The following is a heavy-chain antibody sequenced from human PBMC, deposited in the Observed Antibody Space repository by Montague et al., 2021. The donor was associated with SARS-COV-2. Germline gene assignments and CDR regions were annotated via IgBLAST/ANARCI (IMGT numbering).Heavy chain of an antibody. CDR3: TQERGPGRTTWHYFDY. D-gene: IGHD1-14*01. Sequence: CAISGDSVSSNIAAWYWIRQSPSRGLEWLGRTYYRSKWYNDYAVSVRIRITISPDTSKNQFSLQLNSVTPEDTAVYYRTQERGPGRTTWHYFDYWGQGTLVTVSA. J-gene: IGHJ4*02. CDR1: GDSVSSNIAA. CDR2: TYYRSKWYN. V-gene: IGHV6-1*01.